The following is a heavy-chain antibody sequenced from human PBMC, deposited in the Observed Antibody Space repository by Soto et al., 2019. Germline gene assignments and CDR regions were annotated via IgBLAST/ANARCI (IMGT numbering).Heavy chain of an antibody. D-gene: IGHD2-15*01. V-gene: IGHV3-7*01. CDR2: IKQDGSEK. CDR3: ARDVVATTPYYYYYMDV. Sequence: GGSLRFSCAASGFTFSSYWMSWVRQAPGKGLEWVANIKQDGSEKYYVDSVKGRFTISRDNAKNSLYLQMNSLRAEDTAVYYCARDVVATTPYYYYYMDVWGKGTTVTVSS. CDR1: GFTFSSYW. J-gene: IGHJ6*03.